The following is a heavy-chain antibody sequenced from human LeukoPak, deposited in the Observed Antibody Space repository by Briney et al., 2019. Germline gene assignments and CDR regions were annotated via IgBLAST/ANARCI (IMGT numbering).Heavy chain of an antibody. V-gene: IGHV3-23*01. J-gene: IGHJ4*02. CDR2: ISGSGGST. Sequence: PGGSLRLSCAAYGFTFSSYAMSWVRQAPGKGLEWVSAISGSGGSTYYADSVKGRFTISRDNSKNTLYLQMNSLRAEDTAVYYCASYSSSWYMFFDYWGQGTLVTVSS. CDR3: ASYSSSWYMFFDY. D-gene: IGHD6-13*01. CDR1: GFTFSSYA.